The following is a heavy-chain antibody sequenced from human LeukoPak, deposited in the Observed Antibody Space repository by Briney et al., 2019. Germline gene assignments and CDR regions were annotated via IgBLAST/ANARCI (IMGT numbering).Heavy chain of an antibody. Sequence: SETLSLTRTVSGGSIRSYYWSWIRQPPGKGLEWIGYIYYTGSTNYNPSLKSRVTIPVDTSKNQFSLRLSSVTAADTAVYYCARQGAGVPFDYWGRGTLVTVSS. CDR3: ARQGAGVPFDY. J-gene: IGHJ4*02. V-gene: IGHV4-59*08. CDR2: IYYTGST. CDR1: GGSIRSYY. D-gene: IGHD3-10*01.